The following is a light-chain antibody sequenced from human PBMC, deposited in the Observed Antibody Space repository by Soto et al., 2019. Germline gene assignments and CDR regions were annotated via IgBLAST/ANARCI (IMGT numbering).Light chain of an antibody. CDR3: QQYNSYTWT. CDR1: QSVSSN. J-gene: IGKJ1*01. V-gene: IGKV3-15*01. CDR2: GAS. Sequence: IVMTHSPATLSVSPLERATLSCRASQSVSSNLAWYQQTPGQAPRLLIYGASTRATGIPARFSGSGSGTEFTLTISSLQSEDFATYYCQQYNSYTWTFGQGTKVDIK.